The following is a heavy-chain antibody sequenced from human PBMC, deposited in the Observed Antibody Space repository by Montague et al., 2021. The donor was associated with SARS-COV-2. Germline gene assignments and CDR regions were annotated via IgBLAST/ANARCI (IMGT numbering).Heavy chain of an antibody. CDR1: GFTVSSKY. D-gene: IGHD4-17*01. V-gene: IGHV3-53*04. J-gene: IGHJ6*02. CDR3: ATAVYPTVTTRGDV. Sequence: SLRLSCAASGFTVSSKYMSWVRQAPGKGLEWVSVIYSGGSTYYADSVTGRFTISRHNSKNTLYLQMNSLRAEDTAVYYCATAVYPTVTTRGDVWGQGTTVTVSS. CDR2: IYSGGST.